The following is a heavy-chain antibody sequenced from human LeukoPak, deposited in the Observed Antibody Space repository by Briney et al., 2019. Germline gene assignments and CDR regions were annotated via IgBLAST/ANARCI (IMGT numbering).Heavy chain of an antibody. CDR2: ISSDGSNK. J-gene: IGHJ4*02. D-gene: IGHD6-19*01. Sequence: GGSLRLSCAGSGFTFRTFAMHWVRQAPGKGLEWVAVISSDGSNKYYADSVKGRFTISRDNSKNTLYLQMNSLRADDTAVYYCARGSFQDSGWYGNFDYWGQGTLVTVSS. CDR3: ARGSFQDSGWYGNFDY. V-gene: IGHV3-30*04. CDR1: GFTFRTFA.